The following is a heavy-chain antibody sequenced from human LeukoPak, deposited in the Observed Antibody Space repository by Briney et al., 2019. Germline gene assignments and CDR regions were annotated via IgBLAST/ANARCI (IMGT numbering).Heavy chain of an antibody. CDR3: ARRATTERGHSYGLDF. CDR2: IGSSGSYI. J-gene: IGHJ4*02. CDR1: GFTFSSYH. D-gene: IGHD5-18*01. Sequence: GGSLRLSCEVSGFTFSSYHMNWVRQAPGKGLEWVSSIGSSGSYIYYADSLTGRFTISRDNAKNSLYLQMNSLRAEDTAMYYCARRATTERGHSYGLDFWGQGTLVTVSS. V-gene: IGHV3-21*01.